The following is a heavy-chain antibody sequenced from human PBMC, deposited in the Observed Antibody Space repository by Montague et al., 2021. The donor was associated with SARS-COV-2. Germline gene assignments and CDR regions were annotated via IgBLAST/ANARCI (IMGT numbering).Heavy chain of an antibody. CDR3: AREGMVRGVNPHYYYGMDV. D-gene: IGHD3-10*01. V-gene: IGHV4-59*01. CDR1: GGSISSYY. CDR2: IYCSGST. Sequence: SETLSLTCTVSGGSISSYYWSWIRQPPGKGLEWIGYIYCSGSTNYNPSLKSRVTISVDTSKNQFSLKLSSVTAADTAVYYCAREGMVRGVNPHYYYGMDVWGQGTTVTVSS. J-gene: IGHJ6*02.